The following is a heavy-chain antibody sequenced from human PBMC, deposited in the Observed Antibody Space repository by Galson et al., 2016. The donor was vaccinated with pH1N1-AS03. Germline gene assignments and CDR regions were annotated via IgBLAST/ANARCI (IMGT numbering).Heavy chain of an antibody. Sequence: PALVTPTQTLTLTCTFSGFSLSTRGVGVGWLRQPPGKAPEWLALLYWDDDERYSPSLKNRARLTKDTSKNQVILTMTNMDPVDTGTYYCARAVYSADFRLRVCFDPWGQGTLVTVSS. CDR1: GFSLSTRGVG. CDR2: LYWDDDE. V-gene: IGHV2-5*02. CDR3: ARAVYSADFRLRVCFDP. D-gene: IGHD2-21*01. J-gene: IGHJ5*02.